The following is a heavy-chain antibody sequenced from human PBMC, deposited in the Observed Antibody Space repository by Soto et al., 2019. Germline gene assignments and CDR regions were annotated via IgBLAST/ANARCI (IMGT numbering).Heavy chain of an antibody. D-gene: IGHD3-22*01. J-gene: IGHJ4*02. CDR1: GYTFSTYG. V-gene: IGHV3-33*01. CDR2: IWFDGSKK. Sequence: QVQLVESGGGVVQPGRSLRLSCAASGYTFSTYGMHWVRQAPGKGLEWVAVIWFDGSKKFYADSVKGRFTISRDNSKNTLYLQMNGLRAEDTAVYYCARISYYDSSGMRYWGQGTQVTVSS. CDR3: ARISYYDSSGMRY.